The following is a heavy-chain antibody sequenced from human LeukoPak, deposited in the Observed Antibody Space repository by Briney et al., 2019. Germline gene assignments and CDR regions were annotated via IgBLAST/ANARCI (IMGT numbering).Heavy chain of an antibody. D-gene: IGHD3-10*01. CDR3: ARSGSGSYYNGIDY. Sequence: SVTVSCTASGGTFSSYAISWVRQAPGQGLEWMGGIIPIFGTANYAQKFQGRVTITADESTSTAYMELSSLRSEDTAVYYCARSGSGSYYNGIDYWGQGTLVTVSS. J-gene: IGHJ4*02. V-gene: IGHV1-69*13. CDR1: GGTFSSYA. CDR2: IIPIFGTA.